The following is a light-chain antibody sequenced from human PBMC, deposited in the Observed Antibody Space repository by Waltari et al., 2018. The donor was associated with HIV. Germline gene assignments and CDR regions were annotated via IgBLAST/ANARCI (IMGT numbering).Light chain of an antibody. J-gene: IGLJ2*01. CDR3: ASWDDSLSIVV. CDR1: SSNVGSNY. V-gene: IGLV1-47*01. CDR2: MTN. Sequence: QAVLTQPPSASGTPGQRINLSCSGSSSNVGSNYVYWYQQLPGTAPKVLIFMTNQRPSGVPDRFSASKSGTSASLAISGLRSEDEADYYCASWDDSLSIVVFGGGTKLTVL.